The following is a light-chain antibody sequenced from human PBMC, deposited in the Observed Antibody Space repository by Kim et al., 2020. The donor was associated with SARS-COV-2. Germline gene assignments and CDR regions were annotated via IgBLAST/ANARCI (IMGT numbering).Light chain of an antibody. CDR3: LSYTDNMTWV. CDR2: DVT. Sequence: GQSITISCAGTSSDIGAYDYVSWYQQYPTKAPILIIYDVTDRPSGISVRFSGSKSGNTASLTISGLQAEAEADYYCLSYTDNMTWVFGGGTQLTVL. CDR1: SSDIGAYDY. V-gene: IGLV2-14*03. J-gene: IGLJ3*02.